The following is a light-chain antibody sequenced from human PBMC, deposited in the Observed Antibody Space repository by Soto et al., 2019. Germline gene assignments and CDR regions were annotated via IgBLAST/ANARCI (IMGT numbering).Light chain of an antibody. CDR3: QTWGTGFAV. CDR1: SGHSSYA. V-gene: IGLV4-69*01. CDR2: LDSDGTH. Sequence: QLVLTQSPSASASLGASVKLTCTLSSGHSSYAIAWHQQQPEKGPRYLMKLDSDGTHSKGDGIPDRFSGSSSGAERYLTISSLQSEDEADYYCQTWGTGFAVFGGVTQLTVL. J-gene: IGLJ7*01.